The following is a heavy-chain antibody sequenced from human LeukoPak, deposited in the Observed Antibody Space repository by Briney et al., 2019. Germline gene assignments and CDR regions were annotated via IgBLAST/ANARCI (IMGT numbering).Heavy chain of an antibody. D-gene: IGHD3-9*01. CDR1: GGSISSSSYY. CDR2: ISSSGSTR. Sequence: LSLTCTVSGGSISSSSYYWGWIRQPPGKGLEWISYISSSGSTRYHADSVKGRFTISRDNAKNSLYLQMNSLRAEDMALYYCAKDTLYDILTGALAFDIWGQGTMVTVSS. CDR3: AKDTLYDILTGALAFDI. J-gene: IGHJ3*02. V-gene: IGHV3-11*01.